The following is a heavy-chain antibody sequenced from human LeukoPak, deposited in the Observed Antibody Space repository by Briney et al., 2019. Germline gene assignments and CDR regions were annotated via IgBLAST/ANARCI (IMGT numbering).Heavy chain of an antibody. J-gene: IGHJ4*02. V-gene: IGHV4-34*01. Sequence: SETLSLTCAVYGGSFSGYYWSWIRQPPGKGLEWFGEINHSGGTNYNPSLKSRVTISVDMSKNQFSLKLSSVTAADTAVYYCATIYSSGWYLKRTDYWGQGTLVTVSS. CDR2: INHSGGT. CDR3: ATIYSSGWYLKRTDY. D-gene: IGHD6-19*01. CDR1: GGSFSGYY.